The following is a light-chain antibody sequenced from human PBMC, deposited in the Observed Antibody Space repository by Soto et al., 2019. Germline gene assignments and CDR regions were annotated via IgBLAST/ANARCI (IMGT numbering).Light chain of an antibody. CDR3: QQYNSSST. CDR2: DDS. CDR1: QNIGTS. J-gene: IGKJ1*01. V-gene: IGKV1-5*01. Sequence: DIQLTQPPAFLTASVGDRVTITRRASQNIGTSLAWYQQTPGKDPKILISDDSTLESGAPSRFGGSGSGPEFTLTISSLQPEDFATYYCQQYNSSSTFGQGTKVDIK.